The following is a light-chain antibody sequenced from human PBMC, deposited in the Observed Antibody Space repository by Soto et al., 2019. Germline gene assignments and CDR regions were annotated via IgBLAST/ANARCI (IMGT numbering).Light chain of an antibody. J-gene: IGKJ5*01. CDR1: QSISTF. CDR2: AAS. CDR3: QQSYNTPPIT. Sequence: DIQMTQSPSSLFASVGDRVTITCRASQSISTFVNWYQQKPGKAPKLLIFAASNLQSGVPSRFSGGGSGTDFTLTITTLQPEDFATYYCQQSYNTPPITFGQGTRLEIK. V-gene: IGKV1-39*01.